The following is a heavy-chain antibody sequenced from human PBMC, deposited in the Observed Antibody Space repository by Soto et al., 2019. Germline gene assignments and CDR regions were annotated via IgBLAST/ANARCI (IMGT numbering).Heavy chain of an antibody. CDR1: GYTFTSYG. Sequence: ASVKVFCKASGYTFTSYGISWVRQAPGQGLEWMGWISAYNGNTNYAQKLQGRVTMTTDTSTSTAYMELRSLRSDDTAVYYCARGDSYSSSSGNTYYYYGMDVWGQGTTVTVSS. CDR2: ISAYNGNT. CDR3: ARGDSYSSSSGNTYYYYGMDV. J-gene: IGHJ6*02. V-gene: IGHV1-18*01. D-gene: IGHD6-6*01.